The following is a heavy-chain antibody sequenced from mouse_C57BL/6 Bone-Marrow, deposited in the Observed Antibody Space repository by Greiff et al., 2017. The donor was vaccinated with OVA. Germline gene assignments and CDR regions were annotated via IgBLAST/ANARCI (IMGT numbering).Heavy chain of an antibody. D-gene: IGHD2-3*01. CDR2: IDPENGDT. Sequence: EVQLQQSGAELVRPGASVKLSCTASGFNIKDDYMHWVKQRPEQGLEWIGWIDPENGDTEYASKFQGKATITADTSSNTAYLQLSSLTSEDTAVYYCIPIYDGYPFDYWGQGTTLTVSS. V-gene: IGHV14-4*01. J-gene: IGHJ2*01. CDR3: IPIYDGYPFDY. CDR1: GFNIKDDY.